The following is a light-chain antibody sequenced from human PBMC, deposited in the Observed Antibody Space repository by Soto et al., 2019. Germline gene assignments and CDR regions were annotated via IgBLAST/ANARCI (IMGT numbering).Light chain of an antibody. CDR3: QHYNYWPYT. CDR1: QTIDNT. J-gene: IGKJ2*01. V-gene: IGKV3-15*01. CDR2: DAS. Sequence: IVMAPSPAPLSLSPGERATLSCRASQTIDNTLAWYQRKPGQAPRLLIYDASTRATGVPARFSGSGSGTDFTLTISSLQSEDFAVYYCQHYNYWPYTFGQGTKVDIK.